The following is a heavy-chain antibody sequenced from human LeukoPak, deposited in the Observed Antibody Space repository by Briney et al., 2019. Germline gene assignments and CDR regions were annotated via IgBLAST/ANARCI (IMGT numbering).Heavy chain of an antibody. V-gene: IGHV4-61*01. Sequence: SETLSLTCTVSGGSVRSGSYYWSWIRQPPGTGLEWIGYIYYSGSTNYNPSLKSRVTISVDTSKNQFSLKLSSVTAADTAVYYCASSGYYETSFDYWGRGTLVTVSS. J-gene: IGHJ4*02. CDR3: ASSGYYETSFDY. D-gene: IGHD3-22*01. CDR2: IYYSGST. CDR1: GGSVRSGSYY.